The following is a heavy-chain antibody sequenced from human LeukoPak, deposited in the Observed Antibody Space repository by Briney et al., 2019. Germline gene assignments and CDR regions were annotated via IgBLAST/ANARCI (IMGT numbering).Heavy chain of an antibody. CDR2: IKEDGSEK. V-gene: IGHV3-7*03. Sequence: PGGSLRLSCAASEFTFSSYWMSWVRQAPGKGLEWVASIKEDGSEKYYADSVKGRFTISRDNAKNSLYLQMNSLRAEDTALYYCAKDYGDYGAFDIWGQGTMVTVSS. CDR3: AKDYGDYGAFDI. J-gene: IGHJ3*02. D-gene: IGHD4-17*01. CDR1: EFTFSSYW.